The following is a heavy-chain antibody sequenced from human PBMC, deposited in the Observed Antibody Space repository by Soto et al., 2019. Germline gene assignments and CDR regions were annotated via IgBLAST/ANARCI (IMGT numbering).Heavy chain of an antibody. Sequence: QEQLVESGGGVVQPGRSLRLSCAASGFTFSNYGMYWVRRAPGKGLEWVAVISYDGSNKYYADSVKGRFTISRDNSKDTLYLPMNGLRPEDTAVYYCAKDVGRYYDSSGYYYRDYWGQGTLVTVSS. V-gene: IGHV3-30*18. CDR2: ISYDGSNK. CDR1: GFTFSNYG. J-gene: IGHJ4*02. CDR3: AKDVGRYYDSSGYYYRDY. D-gene: IGHD3-22*01.